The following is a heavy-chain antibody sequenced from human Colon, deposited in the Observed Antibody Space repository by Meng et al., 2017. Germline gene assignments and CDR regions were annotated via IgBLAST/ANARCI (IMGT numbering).Heavy chain of an antibody. V-gene: IGHV4-61*08. CDR3: ARDHMGSLDY. CDR1: GGSVSSAGYQ. CDR2: AST. Sequence: VQLEGSGPGLVRPSETLSLSCSVAGGSVSSAGYQWSWIRQPPGKGLEWIGYASTNYNPSLKSRVTISVDTSKNQFSLRLTSVTAADTAVYYCARDHMGSLDYWGQGILVTVSS. J-gene: IGHJ4*02. D-gene: IGHD1-26*01.